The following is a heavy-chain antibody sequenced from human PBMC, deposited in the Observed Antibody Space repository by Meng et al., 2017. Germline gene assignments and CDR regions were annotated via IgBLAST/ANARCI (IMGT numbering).Heavy chain of an antibody. Sequence: GGSLRLSCAASGFTFSSYAMSWVRQAPGKGLEWVSSISSSSSYIYYADSVKGRFTISRDNAKNSLYLQMNSLRAEDTAVYYCARASFRDRYCSGGSCATDYWGQGTLVTVSS. CDR2: ISSSSSYI. J-gene: IGHJ4*02. V-gene: IGHV3-21*01. D-gene: IGHD2-15*01. CDR1: GFTFSSYA. CDR3: ARASFRDRYCSGGSCATDY.